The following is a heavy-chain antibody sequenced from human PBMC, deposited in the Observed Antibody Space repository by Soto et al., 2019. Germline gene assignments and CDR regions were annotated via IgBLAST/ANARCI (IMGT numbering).Heavy chain of an antibody. CDR1: GYSFTSYW. CDR3: ARSRYCGGDCYSHDAFDI. Sequence: GESLKISCKGSGYSFTSYWIGWVRQMPGKGLEWMGIIYPGDSDTRYSPSFQGQVTISADKSISTAYLQWSSLKASDTAMYYCARSRYCGGDCYSHDAFDIWGQGTMDTVS. D-gene: IGHD2-21*02. V-gene: IGHV5-51*01. CDR2: IYPGDSDT. J-gene: IGHJ3*02.